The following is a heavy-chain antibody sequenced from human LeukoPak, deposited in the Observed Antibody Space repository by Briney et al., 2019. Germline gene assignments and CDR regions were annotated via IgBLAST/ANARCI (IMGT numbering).Heavy chain of an antibody. CDR3: ARTGIAARPTVWFDP. CDR1: GFTFSSYW. V-gene: IGHV3-74*01. J-gene: IGHJ5*02. CDR2: INSDGSST. D-gene: IGHD6-6*01. Sequence: GGSLGLSCAASGFTFSSYWMHWVRHAPGKGLVWVSHINSDGSSTNYADSVKGRFTIPRDNAKNTLYLQMNSLRAEDTAVYYCARTGIAARPTVWFDPWGQGTLVTVSS.